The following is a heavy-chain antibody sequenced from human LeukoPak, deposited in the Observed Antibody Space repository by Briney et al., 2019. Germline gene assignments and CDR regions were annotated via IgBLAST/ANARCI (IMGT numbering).Heavy chain of an antibody. J-gene: IGHJ4*02. CDR2: ISSSGSTI. CDR3: ARETFMVRGVITRYFDY. V-gene: IGHV3-48*03. CDR1: GFTFSSYE. D-gene: IGHD3-10*01. Sequence: PGGSLRLSCAASGFTFSSYEMNWVRQAPGKGLEWVSYISSSGSTIYYADSVKGRFTISRDNAKNSLYLQMNSLRAEDTAVYYCARETFMVRGVITRYFDYWGQGTLVTVSS.